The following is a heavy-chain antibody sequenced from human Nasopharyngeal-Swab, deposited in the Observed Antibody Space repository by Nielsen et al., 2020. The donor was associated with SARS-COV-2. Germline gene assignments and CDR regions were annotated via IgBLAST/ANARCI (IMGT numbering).Heavy chain of an antibody. CDR2: ISYDGSTT. CDR1: GFTFSSYC. CDR3: ARAHQWATNN. J-gene: IGHJ3*02. Sequence: GGSLRLSCAASGFTFSSYCMHWVRQAPGKGLEWVSVISYDGSTTYYADSVKGRFTISRDNSKNTLYLQMNSLRAEDTAVYYCARAHQWATNNWGQGTMVTVSS. D-gene: IGHD1-26*01. V-gene: IGHV3-30*03.